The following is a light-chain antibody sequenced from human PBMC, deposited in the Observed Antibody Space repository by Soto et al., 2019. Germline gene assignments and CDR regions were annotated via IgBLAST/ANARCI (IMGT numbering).Light chain of an antibody. Sequence: DIQMTQSPSSLSASVGDRVTITCRASQSIRRDSNWYQQKPGKAPKLLIYATSSLQSGVPSRFSGSGSGTDFTLTISSLQPEDFATYYCQHSFSTPPYTFGQGTKLEIK. CDR1: QSIRRD. CDR2: ATS. J-gene: IGKJ2*01. V-gene: IGKV1-39*01. CDR3: QHSFSTPPYT.